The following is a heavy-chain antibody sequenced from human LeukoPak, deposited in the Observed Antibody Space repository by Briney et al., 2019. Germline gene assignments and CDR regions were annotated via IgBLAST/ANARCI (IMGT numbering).Heavy chain of an antibody. Sequence: SETLSLTCAVSGGSISSGGYSWSWIRQPPGKGLEWIGYIYHSGSTYYNPSLKSRVTISVDRSKNQFSLKLSSVTAADTAVYYCARVRPGGNDAFDIWGQGTMVTVPS. J-gene: IGHJ3*02. CDR1: GGSISSGGYS. CDR2: IYHSGST. V-gene: IGHV4-30-2*01. CDR3: ARVRPGGNDAFDI. D-gene: IGHD4-23*01.